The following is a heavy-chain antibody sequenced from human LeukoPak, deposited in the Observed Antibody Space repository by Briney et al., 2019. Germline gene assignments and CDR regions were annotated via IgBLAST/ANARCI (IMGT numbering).Heavy chain of an antibody. CDR1: GGTFSSYA. CDR3: AVEGLPGNWNYYFDY. CDR2: IIPIFGTA. J-gene: IGHJ4*02. V-gene: IGHV1-69*05. Sequence: GASVKVSCKASGGTFSSYAISWVRQAPEQGLEWMGGIIPIFGTANYAQKFQGRVTITTDESTSTAYMELSSPRSEDTAVYYCAVEGLPGNWNYYFDYWGQGTLVTVSS. D-gene: IGHD1-7*01.